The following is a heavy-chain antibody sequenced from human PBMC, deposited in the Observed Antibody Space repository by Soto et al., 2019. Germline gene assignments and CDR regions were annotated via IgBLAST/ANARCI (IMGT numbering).Heavy chain of an antibody. Sequence: GGSLRLSCAASGFTFSSYAMHWVRQAPGKGLEWVAVISYDGSNKYYADSVKGRFTISRDNSKNTLYLQMNSLRAEDTAVYYCARSVTTVEGDLRFLEWSYYFDFWGQGTLVTVSS. J-gene: IGHJ4*02. D-gene: IGHD3-3*01. V-gene: IGHV3-30-3*01. CDR1: GFTFSSYA. CDR2: ISYDGSNK. CDR3: ARSVTTVEGDLRFLEWSYYFDF.